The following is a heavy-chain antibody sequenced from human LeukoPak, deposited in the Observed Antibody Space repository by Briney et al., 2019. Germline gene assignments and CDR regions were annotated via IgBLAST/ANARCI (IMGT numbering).Heavy chain of an antibody. CDR3: VKDDGWVQYAN. CDR1: GFTFSNYW. Sequence: GGSLRLSCAASGFTFSNYWMHWVRQAPGKGLEWVSGIRADAVTTYYADSVKGRFIISRDNSKNTVYLQMNSLSAEDAAVYYCVKDDGWVQYANWGQGTLVTVSS. V-gene: IGHV3-23*01. D-gene: IGHD5-24*01. J-gene: IGHJ4*02. CDR2: IRADAVTT.